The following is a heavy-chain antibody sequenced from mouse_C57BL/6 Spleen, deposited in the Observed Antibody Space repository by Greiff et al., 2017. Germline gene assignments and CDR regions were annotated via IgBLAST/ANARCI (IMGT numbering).Heavy chain of an antibody. D-gene: IGHD2-4*01. V-gene: IGHV1-4*01. Sequence: VQVVESGAELARPGASVKMSCKASGYTFTSYTMHWVKQRPGQGLEWIGYINPSSGYTKYNQKFKDKATLTADKSSSTAYMQLSSLTAEDSAVYYCARGDYDSMYYFDYWGQGTTLTVSS. CDR1: GYTFTSYT. J-gene: IGHJ2*01. CDR2: INPSSGYT. CDR3: ARGDYDSMYYFDY.